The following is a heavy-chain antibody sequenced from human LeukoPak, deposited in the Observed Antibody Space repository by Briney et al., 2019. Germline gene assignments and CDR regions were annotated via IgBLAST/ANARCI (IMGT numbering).Heavy chain of an antibody. D-gene: IGHD5-12*01. CDR2: MNPKSGNS. J-gene: IGHJ4*02. Sequence: ASVKVSCKASGYTFTTYDINWVRQATGQGLEWMGWMNPKSGNSGSAQKFQGRVTMTWSASLSTAYLELDSLRSDDTGVYYCGRGAGYGPLDYWGQGTLVTVSS. CDR3: GRGAGYGPLDY. V-gene: IGHV1-8*01. CDR1: GYTFTTYD.